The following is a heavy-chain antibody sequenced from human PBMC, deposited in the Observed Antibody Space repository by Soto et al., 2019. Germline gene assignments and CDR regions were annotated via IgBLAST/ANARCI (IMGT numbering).Heavy chain of an antibody. CDR3: ARVYSSSWIDY. CDR2: IKKDGSEK. V-gene: IGHV3-7*01. D-gene: IGHD6-13*01. CDR1: GFTFSSYS. J-gene: IGHJ4*02. Sequence: PGGSLRLSCAASGFTFSSYSMNWVRQAPGKWLEWVANIKKDGSEKYYVDSVKGRFTISRDNAKNSLYLQMNSLRAEDTAVYYCARVYSSSWIDYWGQGTLVTVSS.